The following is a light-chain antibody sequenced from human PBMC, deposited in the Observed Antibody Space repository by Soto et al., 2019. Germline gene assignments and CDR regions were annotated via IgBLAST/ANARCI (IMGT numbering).Light chain of an antibody. Sequence: EIVLTQSPATLSLSPGDRATLSCRASQSVSSYLAWYQQKPGQAPRLLIYDASNRATGIPARFSGSGSGTEFTLTISSLEPEDFAVYYCQQRSNWPPLTFGGGTKVEIK. J-gene: IGKJ4*01. CDR1: QSVSSY. CDR3: QQRSNWPPLT. V-gene: IGKV3-11*01. CDR2: DAS.